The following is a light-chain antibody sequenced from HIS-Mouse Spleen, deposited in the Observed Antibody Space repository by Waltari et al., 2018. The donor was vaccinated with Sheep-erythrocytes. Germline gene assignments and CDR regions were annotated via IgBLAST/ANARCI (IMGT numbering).Light chain of an antibody. Sequence: DIQMTQSPSSVSASVGDRVTITCRASQGISSWLGWYQQTPGKAPKLLIYAASSLPSGVPSRVSGSGSGTDFTLTISSLQPEDFATYYCQHANSFPPTFGQGTKVEIK. CDR1: QGISSW. J-gene: IGKJ1*01. CDR3: QHANSFPPT. V-gene: IGKV1-12*01. CDR2: AAS.